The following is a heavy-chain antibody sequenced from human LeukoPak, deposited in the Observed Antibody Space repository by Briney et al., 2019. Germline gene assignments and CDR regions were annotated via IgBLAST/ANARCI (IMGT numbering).Heavy chain of an antibody. CDR3: ARSMISMLKVNWFDP. J-gene: IGHJ5*02. CDR1: GYSIRSGYS. D-gene: IGHD3-16*01. Sequence: PSETLSLTCSVSGYSIRSGYSWGWIRQPPGKGMEWIGSISHSGHTYYNPSLKSRVTISLDTSKNQFSLKLNSVTAADTAVYFCARSMISMLKVNWFDPWGQGTLVTVSS. V-gene: IGHV4-38-2*01. CDR2: ISHSGHT.